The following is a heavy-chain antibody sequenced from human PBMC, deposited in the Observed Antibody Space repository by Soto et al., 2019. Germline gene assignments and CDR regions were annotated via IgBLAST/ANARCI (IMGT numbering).Heavy chain of an antibody. CDR3: ARDGSSSWYFDWYFDL. Sequence: QVQLVESGGGVVQPGRSLRLSCEASGFTFSSYPMHWVRQAPGKGLEWMAIIADDVSSEHYAASVKGRFTISRDNSKNTLFLHMSSLTPEDTATYVCARDGSSSWYFDWYFDLWGRGTLVSVSS. J-gene: IGHJ2*01. CDR1: GFTFSSYP. CDR2: IADDVSSE. D-gene: IGHD2-15*01. V-gene: IGHV3-30-3*01.